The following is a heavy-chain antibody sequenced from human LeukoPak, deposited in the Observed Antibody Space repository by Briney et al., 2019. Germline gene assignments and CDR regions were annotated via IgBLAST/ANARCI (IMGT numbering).Heavy chain of an antibody. Sequence: PGGSLRLSFSASVFTFSSYLISWGRQAPGKGVEWVVNIKREQSQKYYVDSVNGQYTIPSDNAKNSLYLQMNSVRAEDTAVYYCAKDRWGYSYGGDWGQGSMVTVSS. CDR3: AKDRWGYSYGGD. CDR1: VFTFSSYL. J-gene: IGHJ4*02. V-gene: IGHV3-7*01. CDR2: IKREQSQK. D-gene: IGHD5-18*01.